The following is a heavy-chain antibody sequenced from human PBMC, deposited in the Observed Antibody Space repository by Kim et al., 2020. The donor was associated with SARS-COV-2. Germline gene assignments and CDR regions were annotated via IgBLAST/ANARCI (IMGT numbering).Heavy chain of an antibody. V-gene: IGHV4-34*01. Sequence: SETLSLTCAVYGGSFSGYYWSWIRQPPGKGLEWIGEINHSGSTNYNPSLKSRVTISVDTSKNQFSLKLSSVTAADTAVYYCARGTRQWLVRAPYYYYIDV. CDR2: INHSGST. J-gene: IGHJ6*03. CDR1: GGSFSGYY. D-gene: IGHD6-19*01. CDR3: ARGTRQWLVRAPYYYYIDV.